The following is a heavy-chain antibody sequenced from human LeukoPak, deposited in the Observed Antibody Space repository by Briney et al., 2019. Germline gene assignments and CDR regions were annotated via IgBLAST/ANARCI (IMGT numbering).Heavy chain of an antibody. J-gene: IGHJ3*01. CDR1: GGSISSYY. D-gene: IGHD3-22*01. Sequence: SETLSLTCTVSGGSISSYYWSWIRQPPGKGLEWIGYIYYSGSTNYNPSLKSRVTISVDTSKNQFSLKLSSVTAADTAVFYCARGSHDSSARELWGQGTMVTVSS. CDR3: ARGSHDSSAREL. CDR2: IYYSGST. V-gene: IGHV4-59*01.